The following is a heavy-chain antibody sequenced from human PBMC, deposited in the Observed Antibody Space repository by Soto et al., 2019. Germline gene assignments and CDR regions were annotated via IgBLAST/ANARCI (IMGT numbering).Heavy chain of an antibody. J-gene: IGHJ4*02. V-gene: IGHV3-48*01. CDR3: ARERDSGWYDY. CDR2: ITSSSSTI. D-gene: IGHD6-19*01. Sequence: GGSLRLSCEASGFTFSHYNMNWVRQAPGKGLEWVSYITSSSSTIFYADSVKGRFTISRDDAKNSLYVQMNSLRAEDTAVYYCARERDSGWYDYWGQGTLVTVSS. CDR1: GFTFSHYN.